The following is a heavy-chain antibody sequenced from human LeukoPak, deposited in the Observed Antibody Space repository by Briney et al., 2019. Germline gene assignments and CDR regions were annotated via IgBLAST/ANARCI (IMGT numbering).Heavy chain of an antibody. V-gene: IGHV1-3*01. CDR2: INAGNGNT. D-gene: IGHD2-15*01. CDR1: GYTFTSYA. CDR3: ARGGGGSCYDY. Sequence: ASVKVSCKASGYTFTSYAMHWVRQAPGQRLEWMGWINAGNGNTKYSQKFQGRVTITRDTPARTAYMELSSLRSEDTAVYYCARGGGGSCYDYWGQGTLVTVSS. J-gene: IGHJ4*02.